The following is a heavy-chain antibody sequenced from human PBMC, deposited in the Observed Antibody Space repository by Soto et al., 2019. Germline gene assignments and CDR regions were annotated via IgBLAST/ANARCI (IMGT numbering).Heavy chain of an antibody. J-gene: IGHJ6*02. CDR2: ISYDGSNK. CDR3: ARDHVVVPAGTLYYYYGMDV. CDR1: GFTFSSYA. V-gene: IGHV3-30-3*01. D-gene: IGHD2-2*01. Sequence: QVQLVESGGGVVQPGRSLRLSCAASGFTFSSYAMHWVRQAPGKGLEWVAVISYDGSNKYYADSVKGRFTISRDNSKNTLYLQMNSLRAEDTAVYYCARDHVVVPAGTLYYYYGMDVWGQGTTVTVSS.